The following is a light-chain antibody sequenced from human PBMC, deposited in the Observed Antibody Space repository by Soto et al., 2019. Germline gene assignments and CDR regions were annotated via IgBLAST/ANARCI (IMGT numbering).Light chain of an antibody. CDR2: EVS. V-gene: IGLV2-14*01. CDR3: FSYTSSTAYV. J-gene: IGLJ1*01. Sequence: QSALTQPASVSGSPGQSITISCTGTSSDVGGYNYVSWYQLHPGKAPKLMIYEVSNRPSGISNRFSASKSGNTASLTISALQAEDEADYYCFSYTSSTAYVFGTGTKVTVL. CDR1: SSDVGGYNY.